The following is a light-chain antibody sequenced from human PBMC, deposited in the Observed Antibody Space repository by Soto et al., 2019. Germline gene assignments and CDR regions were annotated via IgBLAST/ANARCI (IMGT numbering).Light chain of an antibody. CDR1: SSDVSSYNR. V-gene: IGLV2-18*01. CDR2: EVS. CDR3: SLYTSSSTFGV. J-gene: IGLJ1*01. Sequence: QSVLTQPPSVSGSPGQSVTISCTGTSSDVSSYNRVSWYQQPAGTAPKLTIDEVSSRPSGVPDRFSGSKSGNTASLTISGLQAEDEADYYCSLYTSSSTFGVFGTGTKVTVL.